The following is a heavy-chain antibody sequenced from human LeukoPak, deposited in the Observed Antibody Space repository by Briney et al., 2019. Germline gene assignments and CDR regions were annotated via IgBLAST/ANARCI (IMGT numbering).Heavy chain of an antibody. Sequence: GGSLRLSCAASGFTFSSNYMSWVRQAPGKGLEWVSVIYSGGSTYYADSVKGRFTISRDNSKNTLYLQMNSLRAEDTAVYYCARILGSGYDESWFDPWGQGTLVTVSS. J-gene: IGHJ5*02. D-gene: IGHD5-12*01. V-gene: IGHV3-53*01. CDR2: IYSGGST. CDR1: GFTFSSNY. CDR3: ARILGSGYDESWFDP.